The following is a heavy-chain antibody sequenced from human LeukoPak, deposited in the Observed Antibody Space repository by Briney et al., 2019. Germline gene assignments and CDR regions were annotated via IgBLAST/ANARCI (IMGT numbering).Heavy chain of an antibody. D-gene: IGHD3-3*01. CDR3: ARDQQDYDFWSGTTNWFDP. Sequence: GGSLRLSCAASGFTFSSYWMHWVRQAPGKGLVWFSRINSDGSSTSYADSVKGRFTISRDNAKNTLYLQMNSLRAEDTAVYYCARDQQDYDFWSGTTNWFDPWGQGTLVTVSS. J-gene: IGHJ5*02. CDR1: GFTFSSYW. CDR2: INSDGSST. V-gene: IGHV3-74*01.